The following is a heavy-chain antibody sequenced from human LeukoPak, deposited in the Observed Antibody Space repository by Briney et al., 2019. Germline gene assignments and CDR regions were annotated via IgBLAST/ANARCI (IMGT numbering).Heavy chain of an antibody. V-gene: IGHV1-2*02. Sequence: ASMKVSCKASGYTFTAYYIHWVRQAPGQGLEWMGWIDPNSGDTKYVEKFQGRVTMTRDTSFSTAYMELSGLRSDDTAIYYCATLGDISGYYLRDYWGQGTLVTVSS. CDR3: ATLGDISGYYLRDY. CDR1: GYTFTAYY. D-gene: IGHD3-22*01. CDR2: IDPNSGDT. J-gene: IGHJ4*02.